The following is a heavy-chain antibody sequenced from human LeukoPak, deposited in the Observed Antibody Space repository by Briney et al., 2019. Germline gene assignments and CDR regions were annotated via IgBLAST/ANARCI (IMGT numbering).Heavy chain of an antibody. J-gene: IGHJ4*02. CDR1: GDSISTYH. V-gene: IGHV4-59*01. D-gene: IGHD5-18*01. CDR3: ARDKRHSYGRYFAH. CDR2: MQSTGNS. Sequence: SETLSLTCSVSGDSISTYHWNWIRKPPGKRLEWIAYMQSTGNSKYNPSLKSRATMSVDTSKNQVVLNLSSVTAADTAVYYCARDKRHSYGRYFAHWGQGMLVTVSS.